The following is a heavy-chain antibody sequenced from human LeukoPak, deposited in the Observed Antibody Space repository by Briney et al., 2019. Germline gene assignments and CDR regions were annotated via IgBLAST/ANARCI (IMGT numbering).Heavy chain of an antibody. CDR3: ARDSGSSNYYGMDV. J-gene: IGHJ6*02. CDR2: IGAYNGNT. CDR1: GYTFTSYG. D-gene: IGHD1-26*01. Sequence: ASVKVSCKASGYTFTSYGISWVRQAPGQGLEWMGWIGAYNGNTNYAQKLQGRVTMTTDTSTSTAYMELRSLRSDDTAVYYCARDSGSSNYYGMDVWGQGTTVTVSS. V-gene: IGHV1-18*01.